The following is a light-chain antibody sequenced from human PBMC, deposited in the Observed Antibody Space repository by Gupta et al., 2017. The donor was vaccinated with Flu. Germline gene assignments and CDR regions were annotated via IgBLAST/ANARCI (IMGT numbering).Light chain of an antibody. CDR3: LQSDSLPYT. J-gene: IGKJ2*01. CDR1: QGISKY. CDR2: EAS. Sequence: PSLLSASLGDRVTIICRASQGISKYLGWLQQKPGKAPSLLIYEASSLQDGVPSRFSRSGSGTDFTLTITRLHPEDLTTYYSLQSDSLPYTFAQGVKLGIK. V-gene: IGKV1-39*01.